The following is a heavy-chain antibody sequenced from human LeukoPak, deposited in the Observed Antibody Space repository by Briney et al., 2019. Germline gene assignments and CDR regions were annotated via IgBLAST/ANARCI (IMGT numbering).Heavy chain of an antibody. CDR3: ARSAGDILTGLPGPEYFQH. D-gene: IGHD3-9*01. V-gene: IGHV4-39*07. CDR1: GGSISSSSYY. CDR2: IYYSGST. J-gene: IGHJ1*01. Sequence: SETLSLTCTVSGGSISSSSYYWGWIRQPPGKGLEWIGSIYYSGSTYYNPSLKSRVTISVDTSKNQFSLKLSSVTAADTAVYYCARSAGDILTGLPGPEYFQHWGQGTLVTVSS.